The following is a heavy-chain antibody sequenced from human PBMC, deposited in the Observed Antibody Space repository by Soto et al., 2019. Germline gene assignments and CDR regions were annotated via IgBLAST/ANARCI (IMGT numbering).Heavy chain of an antibody. D-gene: IGHD2-15*01. V-gene: IGHV3-66*01. Sequence: GGSLRLSCAASGFTVSSKYMSWVRQAPGKGLEWVSLIQSGGPTYYADSVKGRFTISRDTSENTLHLQMDSLRAEDTAVYYCARDDVLCDGGRCYGVPLYVCGKGTTVTVSS. CDR2: IQSGGPT. CDR3: ARDDVLCDGGRCYGVPLYV. J-gene: IGHJ6*04. CDR1: GFTVSSKY.